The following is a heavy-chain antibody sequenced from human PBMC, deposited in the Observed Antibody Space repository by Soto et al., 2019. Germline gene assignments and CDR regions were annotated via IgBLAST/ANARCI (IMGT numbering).Heavy chain of an antibody. V-gene: IGHV3-53*01. CDR1: GFTVSSNY. CDR3: AREGDYPYFDY. CDR2: IYSGGST. J-gene: IGHJ4*02. Sequence: PGGSLRLPCAASGFTVSSNYMTWVRQAPGKGLEWVSVIYSGGSTYHADSVKGRFTISRDNSKNTLYLQMNTLRVEDTAVYYCAREGDYPYFDYWGQGTLVTVS. D-gene: IGHD4-17*01.